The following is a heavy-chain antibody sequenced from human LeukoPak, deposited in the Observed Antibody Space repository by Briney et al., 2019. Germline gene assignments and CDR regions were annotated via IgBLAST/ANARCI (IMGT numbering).Heavy chain of an antibody. Sequence: GGSLRLSCAASGFTVSYNYMSWVRQAPGKGLEWVSVIYSGGSTYYADSVKGRFTISRDTSKNTLFLQMNSLRVEDTAVYYCAKDRSSGSSPGFRFDPWGQGTLVTVSS. J-gene: IGHJ5*02. V-gene: IGHV3-53*01. D-gene: IGHD3-10*01. CDR2: IYSGGST. CDR1: GFTVSYNY. CDR3: AKDRSSGSSPGFRFDP.